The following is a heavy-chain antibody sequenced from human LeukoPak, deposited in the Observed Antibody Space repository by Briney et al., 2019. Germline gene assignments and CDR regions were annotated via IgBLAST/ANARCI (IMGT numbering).Heavy chain of an antibody. J-gene: IGHJ4*02. V-gene: IGHV4-34*01. D-gene: IGHD3-22*01. Sequence: SETLSLTCAVYGGSFSAYYWSWIRQTPGKGLEWIGEINHSGSTNYNPSLKSRVTISVDTSKNQFSLKVTSVTAADTAVYYCARVFVSSGYYYVYFDFWGQGTLVTVSS. CDR3: ARVFVSSGYYYVYFDF. CDR1: GGSFSAYY. CDR2: INHSGST.